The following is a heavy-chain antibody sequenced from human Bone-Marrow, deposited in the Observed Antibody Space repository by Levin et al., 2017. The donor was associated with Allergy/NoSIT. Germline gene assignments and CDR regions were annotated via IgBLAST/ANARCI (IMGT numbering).Heavy chain of an antibody. V-gene: IGHV3-30*04. CDR2: ISYDGSNK. CDR3: ARDGQCTGRVVISFLDY. Sequence: TGESLKISCAASGFTFSSYAMHWVRQAPGKGLEWVAVISYDGSNKYYADSVKGRFTISRDNSKNTLYLQMNSLRAEDTAVYYCARDGQCTGRVVISFLDYWGQGTLVTVSS. D-gene: IGHD3-3*01. CDR1: GFTFSSYA. J-gene: IGHJ4*02.